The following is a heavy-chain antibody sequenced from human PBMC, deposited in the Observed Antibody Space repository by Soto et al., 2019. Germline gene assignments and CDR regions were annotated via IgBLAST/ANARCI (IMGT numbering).Heavy chain of an antibody. Sequence: GASVKVSCKASGYTFTSYAMNWVRQAPGQGLEYMGWVSPENSNAGYAQQFRGRVSMTTNTIISTAYLELTDLRYEDTAVYYCEATTGYWGQGTMVTVSS. D-gene: IGHD1-1*01. CDR2: VSPENSNA. CDR1: GYTFTSYA. J-gene: IGHJ4*02. V-gene: IGHV1-8*02. CDR3: EATTGY.